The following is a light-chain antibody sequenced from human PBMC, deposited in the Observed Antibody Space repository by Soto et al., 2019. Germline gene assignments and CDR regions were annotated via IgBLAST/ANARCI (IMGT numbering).Light chain of an antibody. Sequence: QLVLTQSHSASASLGTSVNLTCTLRSGHSSYVIAWHQQQPEKGPRYLMKLNSDGSHTKGAGIPDRFSGSSSGAERYLTISSLQSEDEADYSCQTWGTGIRVFGGGTKVTVL. CDR2: LNSDGSH. CDR1: SGHSSYV. J-gene: IGLJ3*02. V-gene: IGLV4-69*01. CDR3: QTWGTGIRV.